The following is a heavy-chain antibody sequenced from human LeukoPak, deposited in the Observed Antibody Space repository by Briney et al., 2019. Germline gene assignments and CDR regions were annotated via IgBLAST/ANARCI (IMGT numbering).Heavy chain of an antibody. CDR3: ARQLRSVPLFDP. CDR1: GGSISSSSYY. CDR2: IYYSGST. D-gene: IGHD3-3*01. Sequence: ASETLSLTCTVSGGSISSSSYYWGWIRQPPGKGLEWIGSIYYSGSTYYNPSLKSRVTISVDTSKNQFSLKLSSVTAADTAVYYCARQLRSVPLFDPWGQGTLVTVSS. J-gene: IGHJ5*02. V-gene: IGHV4-39*01.